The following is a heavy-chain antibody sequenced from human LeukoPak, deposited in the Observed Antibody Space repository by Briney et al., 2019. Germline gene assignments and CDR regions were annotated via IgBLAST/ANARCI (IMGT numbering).Heavy chain of an antibody. CDR3: ASGNPGYFDY. J-gene: IGHJ4*02. D-gene: IGHD1-26*01. V-gene: IGHV3-21*01. CDR2: ITSSSSYI. CDR1: GFTFSSYN. Sequence: PGGSLRLSCAASGFTFSSYNMNWVRQAPGKGLEWVSSITSSSSYIYYADSVKGRFTISRDNAKNSLYLQINSLRAEDTAVYYCASGNPGYFDYWGQGTLVTVSS.